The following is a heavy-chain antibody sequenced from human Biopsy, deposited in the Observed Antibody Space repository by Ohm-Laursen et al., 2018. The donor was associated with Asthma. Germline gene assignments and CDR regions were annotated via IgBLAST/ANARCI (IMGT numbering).Heavy chain of an antibody. J-gene: IGHJ4*02. CDR3: VRHQYSSSWSTFDY. CDR1: GGSITSSSYY. D-gene: IGHD3-22*01. V-gene: IGHV4-39*01. CDR2: MYHSGSP. Sequence: SETLSLTCTVSGGSITSSSYYWGRIRQPPGKGMEWIGSMYHSGSPYYHPSLKSRATISVDTSKNQLSLKRSSVTAADTAVYFCVRHQYSSSWSTFDYWGQGALVTVSS.